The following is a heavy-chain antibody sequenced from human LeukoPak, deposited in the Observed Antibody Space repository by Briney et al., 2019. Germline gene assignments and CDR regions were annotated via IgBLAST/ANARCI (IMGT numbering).Heavy chain of an antibody. CDR2: ISSSGSTI. J-gene: IGHJ3*02. V-gene: IGHV3-48*03. CDR1: GFTFSSYE. Sequence: GGSLRLSCAASGFTFSSYEMNWVRQAPGKGLEWVSYISSSGSTIYYADSVKGRFTISRDNAKNSLYLQMNSLRAEDTAVYYCATRDYSDSSGYNDAFDIWGQGTMVTVSS. CDR3: ATRDYSDSSGYNDAFDI. D-gene: IGHD3-22*01.